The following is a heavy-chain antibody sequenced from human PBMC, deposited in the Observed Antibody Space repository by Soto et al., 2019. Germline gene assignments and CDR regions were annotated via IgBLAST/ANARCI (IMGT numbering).Heavy chain of an antibody. CDR1: GYTLTELS. D-gene: IGHD3-22*01. Sequence: QVQLVQSGAEVKKPGASVKVSCKVSGYTLTELSMHWVRQAPGKGLEWMGGFDPEDGETIYAQKFQGRVTMTEDTSXDXXYMELSSLRSEDTAVYYCATPGYDSSGYYYPPPYYWGQGTLVTVSS. CDR3: ATPGYDSSGYYYPPPYY. CDR2: FDPEDGET. J-gene: IGHJ4*02. V-gene: IGHV1-24*01.